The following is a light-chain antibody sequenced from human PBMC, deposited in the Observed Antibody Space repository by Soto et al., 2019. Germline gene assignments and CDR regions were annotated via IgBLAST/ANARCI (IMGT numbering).Light chain of an antibody. CDR1: SSDVGGYNY. Sequence: QSALTQPASVSGSPGQSITISCTGTSSDVGGYNYVSWYQQHPGKVPKLMIYGVSNRPSGVSNRFSGSKSGNTAALTISGLQAEDEADYYCSSYSSSSTRVFGGGTKLTVL. CDR2: GVS. V-gene: IGLV2-14*01. J-gene: IGLJ3*02. CDR3: SSYSSSSTRV.